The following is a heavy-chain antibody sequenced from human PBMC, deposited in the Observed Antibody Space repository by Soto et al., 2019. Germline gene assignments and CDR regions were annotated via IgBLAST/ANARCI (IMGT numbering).Heavy chain of an antibody. V-gene: IGHV3-49*04. D-gene: IGHD3-3*01. CDR2: IRSKGYGGTT. Sequence: PGGSLRLSCTASGFTFGDYAMSWVRQAPGKGLEWVGFIRSKGYGGTTEYAASVRGRFTISRDDSKGITYLQMDSLKTEDTAVYYCTRDEKAWYDFWSGFSGYWGQGALVTVSS. CDR1: GFTFGDYA. CDR3: TRDEKAWYDFWSGFSGY. J-gene: IGHJ4*02.